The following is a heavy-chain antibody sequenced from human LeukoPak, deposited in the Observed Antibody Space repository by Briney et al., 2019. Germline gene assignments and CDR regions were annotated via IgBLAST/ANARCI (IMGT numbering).Heavy chain of an antibody. D-gene: IGHD2-8*01. CDR2: ISYGGSNK. CDR1: GFTFSSYA. V-gene: IGHV3-30-3*01. Sequence: GGSLRLSCAASGFTFSSYAMHWVRQAPGKGLEWVAVISYGGSNKYYADSVKGRFTISRDNSKNTLYLQMNSLRAEDTAVYYCARKRANGFDYWGQGTLVTVSS. CDR3: ARKRANGFDY. J-gene: IGHJ4*02.